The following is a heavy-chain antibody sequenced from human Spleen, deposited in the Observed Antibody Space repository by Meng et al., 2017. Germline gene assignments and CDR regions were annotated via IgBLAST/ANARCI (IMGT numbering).Heavy chain of an antibody. D-gene: IGHD6-19*01. CDR1: GFNFDYYS. CDR3: ARVAVAGTFLVSWFDP. V-gene: IGHV3-21*01. CDR2: ISTSYI. Sequence: GESLKISCAASGFNFDYYSMHWVRQAPGKGLEWVSSISTSYINYADSVRGRFTISRDNAKNSLFLQMNSLRAEDTAVYYCARVAVAGTFLVSWFDPWGQGTLVTVSS. J-gene: IGHJ5*02.